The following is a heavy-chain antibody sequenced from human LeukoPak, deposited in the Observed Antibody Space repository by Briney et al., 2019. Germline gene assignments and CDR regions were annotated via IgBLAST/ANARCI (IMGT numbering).Heavy chain of an antibody. CDR1: GGSISSYY. CDR2: IYYSGST. Sequence: PSETLSLTCTVSGGSISSYYWSWIRQPPGKGLEGIGYIYYSGSTNYNPSLKSRVTISVDTSKNQFSLKLSSVPAADTAVYYCARSSVSDYLFDYWGQGTLVTVSS. D-gene: IGHD4-11*01. V-gene: IGHV4-59*01. J-gene: IGHJ4*02. CDR3: ARSSVSDYLFDY.